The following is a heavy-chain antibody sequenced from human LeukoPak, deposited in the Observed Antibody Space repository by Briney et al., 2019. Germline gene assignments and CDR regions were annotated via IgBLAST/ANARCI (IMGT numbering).Heavy chain of an antibody. CDR3: AREGSASGSDLNWFEP. V-gene: IGHV4-31*03. Sequence: SQTLSLTCSVSGGSISSGGYHWSWLRQHPGKGLEWIGNIYYTGSTDYNPSLKSRVSMSVDTSKNQFSLKVNSVTAADTAVYYCAREGSASGSDLNWFEPWGRGSLVTVSS. D-gene: IGHD5-12*01. CDR2: IYYTGST. J-gene: IGHJ5*02. CDR1: GGSISSGGYH.